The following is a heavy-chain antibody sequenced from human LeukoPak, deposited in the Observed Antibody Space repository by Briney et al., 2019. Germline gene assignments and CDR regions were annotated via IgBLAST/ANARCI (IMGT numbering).Heavy chain of an antibody. J-gene: IGHJ4*02. Sequence: GGSLRLSCAASGFAFSGYEMNWVRQAPGKGLEWVSYISSSGTTKYYADSVKGRFTISRDNAKNSLYLQMNSLRAEDTAVYYCARASDYGDYGIDYWGQGTLVTVSS. CDR2: ISSSGTTK. CDR3: ARASDYGDYGIDY. CDR1: GFAFSGYE. V-gene: IGHV3-48*03. D-gene: IGHD4-17*01.